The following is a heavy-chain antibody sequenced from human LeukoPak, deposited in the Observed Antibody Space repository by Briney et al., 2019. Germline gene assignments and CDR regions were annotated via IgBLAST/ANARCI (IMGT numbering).Heavy chain of an antibody. J-gene: IGHJ6*03. D-gene: IGHD2-2*01. CDR3: ARDIVVVPAGTYYYYYYYMDV. V-gene: IGHV1-2*02. CDR2: INPNSGGT. CDR1: GYTFTGYY. Sequence: ASVKVSCKASGYTFTGYYMHWVRQAPGQGLEWMGWINPNSGGTNYAQKFQGRVTMTRDTSISTAYMEPSRLRSDDTAVYYCARDIVVVPAGTYYYYYYYMDVWGKGTTVTVSS.